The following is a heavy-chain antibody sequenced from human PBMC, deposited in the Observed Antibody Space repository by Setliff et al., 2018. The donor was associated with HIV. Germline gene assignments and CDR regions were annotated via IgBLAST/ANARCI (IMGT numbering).Heavy chain of an antibody. CDR1: GDSLSSTGDH. CDR3: ARHRDPPGTSWIYYYYYLDL. CDR2: VYSSGST. J-gene: IGHJ6*03. Sequence: SETLSLTCTVSGDSLSSTGDHWGLIRQPPGRGLEWIGNVYSSGSTYYNPSLKSRVTISVDTSKKQVSLRLSSVTAADTGVYYCARHRDPPGTSWIYYYYYLDLWGEGTTVTVSS. D-gene: IGHD6-13*01. V-gene: IGHV4-39*01.